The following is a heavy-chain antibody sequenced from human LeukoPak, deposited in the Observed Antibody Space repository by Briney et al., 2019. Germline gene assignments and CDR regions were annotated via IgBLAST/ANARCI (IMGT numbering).Heavy chain of an antibody. Sequence: SETLSLTCTVSGGSISSYYWSWIRQPPGKGLEWIGYIYYSGSTNYNPSLKSRVTMSVDTSKNQFSLKLSSVTAADTAVYYCARADYYENDAFDIWGQGTMVTVSS. CDR1: GGSISSYY. D-gene: IGHD3-22*01. J-gene: IGHJ3*02. V-gene: IGHV4-59*08. CDR2: IYYSGST. CDR3: ARADYYENDAFDI.